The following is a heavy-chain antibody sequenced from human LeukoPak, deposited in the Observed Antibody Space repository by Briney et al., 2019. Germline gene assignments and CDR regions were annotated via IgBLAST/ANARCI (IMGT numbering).Heavy chain of an antibody. CDR3: ARHKSGDPDSYFDY. J-gene: IGHJ4*02. CDR1: GGSISSGSYY. V-gene: IGHV4-61*02. D-gene: IGHD4-17*01. Sequence: PSETPSLTCTVSGGSISSGSYYWSWIRQPAGKGLEWIGRIYTSGSTNYNPSLKSRVTISVDTSKNQFSLKLSSVTAADTAVYYCARHKSGDPDSYFDYWGQGTLITVSS. CDR2: IYTSGST.